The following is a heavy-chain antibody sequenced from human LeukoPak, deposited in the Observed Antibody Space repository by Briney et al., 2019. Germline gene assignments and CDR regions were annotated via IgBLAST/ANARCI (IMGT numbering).Heavy chain of an antibody. D-gene: IGHD3-22*01. J-gene: IGHJ4*02. V-gene: IGHV3-64*01. Sequence: GGSLRLSCAASGFTFSSYAMHWVRQAPGKGLEYVSAISSNGGSTYYANSVKGRFTISRDNSKNTLYLQMGSLRAEDMAVYYCARGGSHYYDSSGYSPDWGQGTLVTVSS. CDR1: GFTFSSYA. CDR2: ISSNGGST. CDR3: ARGGSHYYDSSGYSPD.